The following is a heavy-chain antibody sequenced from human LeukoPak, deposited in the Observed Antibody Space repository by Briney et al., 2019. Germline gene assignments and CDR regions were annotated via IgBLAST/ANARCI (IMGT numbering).Heavy chain of an antibody. CDR2: IKQDGSEE. D-gene: IGHD2-2*01. J-gene: IGHJ4*02. CDR3: ARGTRAPDY. CDR1: GITFSTSW. Sequence: GGSLRLSCAASGITFSTSWMSWVRQAPGKGLEWVATIKQDGSEEYYVDSVKGRFTISRDNARNSLCLQMDSLRAEDTAVYYCARGTRAPDYWGQGTLVTVSS. V-gene: IGHV3-7*01.